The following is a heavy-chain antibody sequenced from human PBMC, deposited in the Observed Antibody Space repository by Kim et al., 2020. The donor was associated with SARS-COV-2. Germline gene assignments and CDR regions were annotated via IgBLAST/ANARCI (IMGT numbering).Heavy chain of an antibody. J-gene: IGHJ4*01. CDR3: ARAPRATIFGVVTAFDD. CDR1: GGSISSYY. Sequence: SETLSLTCTVSGGSISSYYWSWIRQPPGKGLEWIGDIYYSGSTNYNPSLKSRGTISVDTSKNQFSLKLSSVTAADTAVYYCARAPRATIFGVVTAFDDWG. CDR2: IYYSGST. D-gene: IGHD3-3*01. V-gene: IGHV4-59*13.